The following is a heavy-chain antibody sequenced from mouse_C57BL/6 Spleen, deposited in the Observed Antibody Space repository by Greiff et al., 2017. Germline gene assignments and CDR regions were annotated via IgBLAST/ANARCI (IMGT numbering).Heavy chain of an antibody. CDR1: GYTFTSYW. CDR2: IHPNSGST. V-gene: IGHV1-64*01. Sequence: VQLQQPGAELVKPGASVKLSCKASGYTFTSYWMHWVKQRPGQGLEWIGMIHPNSGSTNYNEKFKSKATLTVDKSSSTAYMQLSSLTSEDSAVYYCAREEGSYYCDYWGQGTTLTVSS. J-gene: IGHJ2*01. CDR3: AREEGSYYCDY.